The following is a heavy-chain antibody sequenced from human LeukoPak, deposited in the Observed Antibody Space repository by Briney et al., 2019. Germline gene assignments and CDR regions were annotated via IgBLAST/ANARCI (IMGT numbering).Heavy chain of an antibody. V-gene: IGHV3-74*01. D-gene: IGHD3-9*01. CDR3: AKGLGIGLNALTGSGVSFDY. Sequence: GGSLRLSCAASGFTFSSYWMHWVRQAPGKGLVWVSRINSDGSSTSYADSVKGRFTISRDNAKNTLRLQMNSLRAEDTAVYYCAKGLGIGLNALTGSGVSFDYWGQGTLVTVSS. J-gene: IGHJ4*02. CDR1: GFTFSSYW. CDR2: INSDGSST.